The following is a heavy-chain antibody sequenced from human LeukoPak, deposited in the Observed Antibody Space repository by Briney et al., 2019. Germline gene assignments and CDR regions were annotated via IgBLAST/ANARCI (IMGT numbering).Heavy chain of an antibody. CDR3: ARGGNPPDY. D-gene: IGHD2/OR15-2a*01. V-gene: IGHV4-34*01. CDR2: INHSGST. J-gene: IGHJ4*02. CDR1: GGSFSGYY. Sequence: KPSETLSLTCAVYGGSFSGYYWSWIRQPPGKGLEWIGEINHSGSTNYNPSLKSRVTISVDTSKNQFSLKLSSVTAADTAVYYCARGGNPPDYWGQGTLVTVSS.